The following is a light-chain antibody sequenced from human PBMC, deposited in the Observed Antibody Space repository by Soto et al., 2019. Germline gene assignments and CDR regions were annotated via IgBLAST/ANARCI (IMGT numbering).Light chain of an antibody. CDR3: QQANDWPPT. CDR2: DAS. CDR1: QSVSSSY. J-gene: IGKJ1*01. V-gene: IGKV3-15*01. Sequence: EIVLTQSPGTLSLSPGKRATLSCRASQSVSSSYLAWYQQKPGQAPRLLIFDASTRATGIPARFSGSGSGTEFTLTISSLQSEDFAVYYCQQANDWPPTFGQGTRV.